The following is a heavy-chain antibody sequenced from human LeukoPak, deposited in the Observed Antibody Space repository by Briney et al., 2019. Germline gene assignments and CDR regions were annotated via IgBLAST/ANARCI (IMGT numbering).Heavy chain of an antibody. CDR3: ARDFYGDWAFDI. CDR1: GFIFSRYS. V-gene: IGHV3-21*06. Sequence: GGSLRLSCAASGFIFSRYSINWVRQAPGKGLEWVSSISSSSSYIYYADSVKGRFTISRDNAKNSLYLQMNSLRAEDTAVYYCARDFYGDWAFDIWGQGTMVTVSS. D-gene: IGHD4-17*01. J-gene: IGHJ3*02. CDR2: ISSSSSYI.